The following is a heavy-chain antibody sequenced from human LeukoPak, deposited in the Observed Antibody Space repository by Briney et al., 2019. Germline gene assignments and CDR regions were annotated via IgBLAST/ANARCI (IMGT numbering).Heavy chain of an antibody. D-gene: IGHD2-21*02. CDR2: INPNSGGT. Sequence: GASVKVSCKASGYTFTGYYMHWVRQAPGQGLEWMGWINPNSGGTNYAQKFQGRVTMTRDTSISTAYMELSRLRSDDTAVYYCARDVVVTAIPGIEWSYWGQGTLVTVSS. CDR3: ARDVVVTAIPGIEWSY. J-gene: IGHJ4*02. V-gene: IGHV1-2*02. CDR1: GYTFTGYY.